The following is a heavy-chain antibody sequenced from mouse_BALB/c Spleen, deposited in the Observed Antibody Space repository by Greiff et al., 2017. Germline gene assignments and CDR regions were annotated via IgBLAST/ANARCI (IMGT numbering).Heavy chain of an antibody. D-gene: IGHD2-4*01. V-gene: IGHV1-87*01. Sequence: QVQLQQSGAELARPGASVKLSCKASGYTFTSYWMQWVKQRPGQGLEWIGAIYPGDGDTRYTQKFKGKATLTADKSSSTAYMQLSSLASEDSAVYYCARSTMSTPFAYWGQGTLVTVSA. CDR3: ARSTMSTPFAY. J-gene: IGHJ3*01. CDR2: IYPGDGDT. CDR1: GYTFTSYW.